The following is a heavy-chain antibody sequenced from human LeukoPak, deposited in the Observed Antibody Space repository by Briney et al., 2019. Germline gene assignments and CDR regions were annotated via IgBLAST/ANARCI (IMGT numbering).Heavy chain of an antibody. Sequence: SETLSLTCTVSGGSISSGTYSWSWIRQHPGKGLEWIGYIYYSGSTYYNPSLKSRVTISVDTSKNQFSLELNSVTAADTAVYYCARLHFLYGMDVWGQGTTVTVSS. CDR3: ARLHFLYGMDV. J-gene: IGHJ6*02. CDR2: IYYSGST. V-gene: IGHV4-39*01. CDR1: GGSISSGTYS. D-gene: IGHD2/OR15-2a*01.